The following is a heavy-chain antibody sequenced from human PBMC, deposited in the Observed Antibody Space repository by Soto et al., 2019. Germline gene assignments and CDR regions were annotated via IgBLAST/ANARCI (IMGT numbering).Heavy chain of an antibody. V-gene: IGHV4-34*01. Sequence: SETLSLTCAVYGGSFSGDDWSWIRQPPGKGLEWIGEINHSGSTNYNPSLKSRVTISVDTSKNQFSLKLSSVTAADTAVYYCARLFYYDTSGSYYYFDYWGQGTLVTVSS. D-gene: IGHD3-22*01. CDR1: GGSFSGDD. J-gene: IGHJ4*02. CDR2: INHSGST. CDR3: ARLFYYDTSGSYYYFDY.